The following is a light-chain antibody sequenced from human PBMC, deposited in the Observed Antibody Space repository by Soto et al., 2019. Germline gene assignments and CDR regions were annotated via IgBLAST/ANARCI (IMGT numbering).Light chain of an antibody. J-gene: IGLJ3*02. CDR1: SSNIWAGYD. CDR3: QSYDSSLSAVV. V-gene: IGLV1-40*01. CDR2: GNS. Sequence: QSVLTQPPSVSGAPGQRVTLSCTGSSSNIWAGYDVQWYQQLPGTAPKLLIYGNSNRPSGVPDRFSGSKSGTSASLDITGLQAEDEADYYCQSYDSSLSAVVFGGGTKVTVL.